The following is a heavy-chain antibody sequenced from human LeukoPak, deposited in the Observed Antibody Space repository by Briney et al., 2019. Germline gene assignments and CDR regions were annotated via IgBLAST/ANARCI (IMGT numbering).Heavy chain of an antibody. CDR3: ARDPGTYNSGWYDY. J-gene: IGHJ5*01. CDR2: IYTSGST. V-gene: IGHV4-4*07. Sequence: SETLSLTCTVSGGSISSYYWSWIRQPAGKGLEWIGRIYTSGSTNYNPSLKSRVTMSVDTSKNQFSLKLSSVTAADTAAYYCARDPGTYNSGWYDYWGQGTLVTVSS. D-gene: IGHD6-19*01. CDR1: GGSISSYY.